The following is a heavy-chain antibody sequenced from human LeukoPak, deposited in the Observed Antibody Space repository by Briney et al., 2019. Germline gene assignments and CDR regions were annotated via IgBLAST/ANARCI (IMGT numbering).Heavy chain of an antibody. D-gene: IGHD3-10*01. CDR3: AKGVLYYYGSGSYWDY. Sequence: PGGSLRLSCAASGFTFTSYGTHWVRQAPGKGLEWVAVISYDGSNTYYADSVKGRFTISRDNSKNTLYLQMNSLRAEDTAVYYCAKGVLYYYGSGSYWDYWGQGTLVTVSS. V-gene: IGHV3-30*18. J-gene: IGHJ4*02. CDR2: ISYDGSNT. CDR1: GFTFTSYG.